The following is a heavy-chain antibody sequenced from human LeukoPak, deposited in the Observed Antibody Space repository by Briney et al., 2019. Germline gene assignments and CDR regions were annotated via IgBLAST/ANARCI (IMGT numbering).Heavy chain of an antibody. CDR3: AKDQRWELPHYFDC. CDR1: GLTFSSYA. D-gene: IGHD1-26*01. V-gene: IGHV3-23*01. Sequence: GGSLRLSCEASGLTFSSYAMSWVRQAPGKGLEWVSSISGSGVSTYYADPVKGRFTISRDNFKNTLYLQMNSLRAEDTAVYYCAKDQRWELPHYFDCWGQGTLVTVSS. J-gene: IGHJ4*02. CDR2: ISGSGVST.